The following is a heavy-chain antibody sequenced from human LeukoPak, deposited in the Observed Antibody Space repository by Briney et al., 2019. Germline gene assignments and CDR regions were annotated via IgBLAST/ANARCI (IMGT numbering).Heavy chain of an antibody. J-gene: IGHJ4*02. CDR2: ISSGGSII. CDR3: ARVDNWKPDD. CDR1: GFTFISYE. D-gene: IGHD1-1*01. Sequence: GGSLSLSCAASGFTFISYEMSWVRLAPGKGLEWVSYISSGGSIIYCADSVKGRFTISRDNAKNSLSLEMNSLRAEDTAVYYCARVDNWKPDDWGQGTLVTASS. V-gene: IGHV3-48*03.